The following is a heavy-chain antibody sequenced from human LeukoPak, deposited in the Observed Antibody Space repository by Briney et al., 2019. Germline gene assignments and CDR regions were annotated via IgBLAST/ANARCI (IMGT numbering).Heavy chain of an antibody. J-gene: IGHJ3*01. D-gene: IGHD4-23*01. CDR3: ARDMSTRVTPISYAFDV. CDR2: ISAYNGNT. CDR1: GYTFTSYG. V-gene: IGHV1-18*01. Sequence: ASVKVSCKASGYTFTSYGISWVRQAPGQGLEWMGWISAYNGNTNYAQKFQGRVTMTRDTSTTTVYMELSSLRSEDTAVYYCARDMSTRVTPISYAFDVWGQGTMVTVSS.